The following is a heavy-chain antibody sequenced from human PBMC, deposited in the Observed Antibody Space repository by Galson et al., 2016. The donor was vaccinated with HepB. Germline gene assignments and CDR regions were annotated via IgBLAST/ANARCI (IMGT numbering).Heavy chain of an antibody. D-gene: IGHD6-6*01. J-gene: IGHJ5*02. CDR1: RGTFSSYA. V-gene: IGHV1-69*13. CDR3: VRVRSSWFDP. CDR2: IIPSFKTS. Sequence: SVKVSCKASRGTFSSYAISWVRQAPGQGLEWMGGIIPSFKTSDYAQEFQARVTITAGESTSTDHMELSSLRSEDTAVYFCVRVRSSWFDPWGKGTLVTVSS.